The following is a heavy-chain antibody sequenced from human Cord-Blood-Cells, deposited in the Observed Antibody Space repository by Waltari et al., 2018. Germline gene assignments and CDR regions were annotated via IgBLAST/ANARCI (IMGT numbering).Heavy chain of an antibody. V-gene: IGHV1-18*04. D-gene: IGHD2-2*02. Sequence: QVQLVQSGAEVKKPGASVQVSCKASGYPFTSYGISWVRQAPGQGLEWMGWISAYNGNTNYAQKLQGRVTMTTDTSTSTAYMELRSLRSDDTAVYYCARVGEDIVVVPAAIRFDYWGQGTLVTVSS. CDR1: GYPFTSYG. CDR3: ARVGEDIVVVPAAIRFDY. CDR2: ISAYNGNT. J-gene: IGHJ4*02.